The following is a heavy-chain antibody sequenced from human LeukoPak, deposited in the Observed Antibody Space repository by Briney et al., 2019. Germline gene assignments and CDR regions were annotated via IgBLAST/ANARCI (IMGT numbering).Heavy chain of an antibody. D-gene: IGHD4-11*01. CDR3: ARQHYSNYGGYYGMDV. V-gene: IGHV4-61*01. Sequence: SETLSLTCTVSGGSVSSGSYYWSWIRQPPGKGLEWIGYIYYSGSTNYNPSLKSRVTISVDKSKNQFSLKLSSVTAADTAVYYCARQHYSNYGGYYGMDVWGQGTTVTVSS. CDR1: GGSVSSGSYY. CDR2: IYYSGST. J-gene: IGHJ6*02.